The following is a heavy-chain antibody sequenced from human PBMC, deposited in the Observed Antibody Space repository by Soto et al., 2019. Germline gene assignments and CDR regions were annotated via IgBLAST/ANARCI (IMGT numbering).Heavy chain of an antibody. V-gene: IGHV3-23*01. CDR2: ISGSGGST. J-gene: IGHJ6*03. CDR3: AKDLYSGYVPYYYMDV. CDR1: GFTFSSYA. Sequence: EVQLLESGGGLVQPGGSLRLSCAASGFTFSSYAMSWVRQAPGKGLEWVSAISGSGGSTYYADSVKGRFTISRDNSKNTLDLQMNSLRAEDTAVYYCAKDLYSGYVPYYYMDVWGKGTTVTVSS. D-gene: IGHD5-12*01.